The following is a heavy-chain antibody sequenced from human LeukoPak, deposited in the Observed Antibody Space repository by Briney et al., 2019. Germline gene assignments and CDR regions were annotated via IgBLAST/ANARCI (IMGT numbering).Heavy chain of an antibody. CDR1: GYSFTSYW. CDR2: IYPGDSDT. CDR3: ARAPRGNGYNPAAFDY. V-gene: IGHV5-51*01. Sequence: GESLKISCKGSGYSFTSYWIGWVRQMPGKGLEWMGIIYPGDSDTRYSPSFQGQVTISADKSISTAYLQWSSLEASDTAMYYCARAPRGNGYNPAAFDYWGQGTLVTVSS. J-gene: IGHJ4*02. D-gene: IGHD5-24*01.